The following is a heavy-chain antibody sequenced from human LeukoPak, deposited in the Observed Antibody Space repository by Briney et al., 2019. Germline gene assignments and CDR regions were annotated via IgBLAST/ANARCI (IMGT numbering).Heavy chain of an antibody. Sequence: GGSLRLSCAASGFTFSSYAMSWVRQAPGKGLEWVSAIIGSGGSTYYADSVKGRFTISRDNSKNTLYLQMNSLRAEDTAVYYCAKDDTYYYDSSGYYSFDYWGQGTRVSVSS. CDR3: AKDDTYYYDSSGYYSFDY. J-gene: IGHJ4*02. CDR1: GFTFSSYA. D-gene: IGHD3-22*01. CDR2: IIGSGGST. V-gene: IGHV3-23*01.